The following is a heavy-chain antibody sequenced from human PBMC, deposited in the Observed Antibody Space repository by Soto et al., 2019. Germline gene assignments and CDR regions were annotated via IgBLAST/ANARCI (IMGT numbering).Heavy chain of an antibody. D-gene: IGHD2-8*02. J-gene: IGHJ4*02. CDR1: GFSLSSYS. Sequence: PGGSLRLSCAVSGFSLSSYSMDWVLQAPGKGLEWVANIKQDGSEKYYVDSVKGRFTISRDNAKNSLYLQMNSLRAEDTAVYYCARLAGGGDFDYWGQGTLVTVSS. CDR2: IKQDGSEK. CDR3: ARLAGGGDFDY. V-gene: IGHV3-7*01.